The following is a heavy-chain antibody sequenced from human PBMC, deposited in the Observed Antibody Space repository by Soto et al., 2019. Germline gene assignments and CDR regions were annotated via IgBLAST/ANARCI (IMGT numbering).Heavy chain of an antibody. D-gene: IGHD2-2*03. CDR3: ARGSFGYCSSTSCYRPEYYYYYYGMDV. CDR1: GFTFSSYS. V-gene: IGHV3-21*01. Sequence: PGGSLRLSCAASGFTFSSYSMNWVRQAPGKGLEWVSSISSSSSYIYYADSVKGRFTISRDNAKNSLYLQMNSLRAEDTAVYYCARGSFGYCSSTSCYRPEYYYYYYGMDVWGQGTTVTVS. J-gene: IGHJ6*02. CDR2: ISSSSSYI.